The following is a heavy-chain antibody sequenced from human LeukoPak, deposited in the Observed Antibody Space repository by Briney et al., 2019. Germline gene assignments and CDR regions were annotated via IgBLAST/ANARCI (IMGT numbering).Heavy chain of an antibody. J-gene: IGHJ3*02. Sequence: GGSLRLSCAASGFTFGSYWMNWVRQAPGKGLEWVANIKQDESEKYYVDSVKGRFTISRDNAKNSVYLQMNSLRAEDTAVYYCARAAVTVTTGHNAFDIWGQGTMVTVSS. V-gene: IGHV3-7*01. D-gene: IGHD4-11*01. CDR3: ARAAVTVTTGHNAFDI. CDR2: IKQDESEK. CDR1: GFTFGSYW.